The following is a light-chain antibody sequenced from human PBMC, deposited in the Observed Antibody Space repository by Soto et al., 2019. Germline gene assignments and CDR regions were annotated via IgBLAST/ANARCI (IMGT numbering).Light chain of an antibody. V-gene: IGLV2-8*01. J-gene: IGLJ2*01. CDR3: SSYAGSNNLV. Sequence: QSVLTQPPSASGSPGQSVTISCTGTSSDVGGYNDVSWYQQHPGKAPKLMIYEVSKRPSGVPDRFSGSKSGNTASLTGSGRQAEDEADYYCSSYAGSNNLVFGGGTKLTVL. CDR2: EVS. CDR1: SSDVGGYND.